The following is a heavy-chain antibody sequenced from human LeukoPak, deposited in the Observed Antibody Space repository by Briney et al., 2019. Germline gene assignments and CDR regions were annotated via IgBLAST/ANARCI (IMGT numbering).Heavy chain of an antibody. CDR2: ISGSGGST. V-gene: IGHV3-23*01. D-gene: IGHD6-13*01. CDR3: AKDKGIAAAGRFPYNY. Sequence: GGSLRLSCAASGFTFSSYAMSWVRQAPGKGLEWVSAISGSGGSTYYADSVKGRFTISRDNSKNTLYLQMNSLRAEDTAVYYCAKDKGIAAAGRFPYNYWGQGTLVTVSS. J-gene: IGHJ4*02. CDR1: GFTFSSYA.